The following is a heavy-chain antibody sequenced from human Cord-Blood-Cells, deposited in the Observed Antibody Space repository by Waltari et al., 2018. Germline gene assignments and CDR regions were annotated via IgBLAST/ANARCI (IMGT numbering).Heavy chain of an antibody. CDR1: GASVSSGSYY. CDR3: ARMDSSSSDTKIFDY. V-gene: IGHV4-61*01. J-gene: IGHJ4*02. CDR2: IYYSGST. D-gene: IGHD6-13*01. Sequence: QVQLQESGPGLVKPSETLSLTCTVSGASVSSGSYYWSWIRQPPGKGLEWIGYIYYSGSTNNNPSLKSRVTISVDTSKNQFSLKLSSVTAADTAVYYCARMDSSSSDTKIFDYWGQGTLVTVSS.